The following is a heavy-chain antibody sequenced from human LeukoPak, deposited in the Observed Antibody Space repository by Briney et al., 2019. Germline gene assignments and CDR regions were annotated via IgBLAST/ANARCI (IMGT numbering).Heavy chain of an antibody. D-gene: IGHD5-12*01. CDR1: VFNFNSNS. J-gene: IGHJ4*02. CDR3: ARDQLAYSGYDTLFDY. CDR2: MSYDGSNK. V-gene: IGHV3-30*04. Sequence: GGSLRLSCAASVFNFNSNSISWVRQAPCKGREWVVVMSYDGSNKYYADSVKGRFTISRDNSKNTLYLQLNSLRPEDTAVYYCARDQLAYSGYDTLFDYWGQGTLVTVSS.